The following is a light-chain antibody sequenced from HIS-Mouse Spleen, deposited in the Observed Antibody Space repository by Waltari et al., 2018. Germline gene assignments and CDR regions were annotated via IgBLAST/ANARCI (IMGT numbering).Light chain of an antibody. CDR1: SSDVGGYNY. V-gene: IGLV2-14*01. CDR2: EVS. Sequence: QSALTQPASVSGSPGQSITISCTGTSSDVGGYNYVSWYQQHPGKAPKLIIDEVSNRPSGVSHRFSGSKSGNTASLTISGLQAEDEADYYCSSYTSSSTPYVFGTGTKVTVL. J-gene: IGLJ1*01. CDR3: SSYTSSSTPYV.